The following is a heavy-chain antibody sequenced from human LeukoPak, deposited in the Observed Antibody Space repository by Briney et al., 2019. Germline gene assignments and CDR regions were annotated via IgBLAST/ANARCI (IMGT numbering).Heavy chain of an antibody. V-gene: IGHV4-39*01. Sequence: ASETLSLTCTVSGGSISSSSYYWGWIRQPPGKGLEWIGSIYYSGSTYYNPSLKSRVTISVDTSKNQFPLKLSSVTAADTAVYYCARRPEYNYYGMDVWGQGTTVTVSS. CDR1: GGSISSSSYY. CDR2: IYYSGST. CDR3: ARRPEYNYYGMDV. J-gene: IGHJ6*02.